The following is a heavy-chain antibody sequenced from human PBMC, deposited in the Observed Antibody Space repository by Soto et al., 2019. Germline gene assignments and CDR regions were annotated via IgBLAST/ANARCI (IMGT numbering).Heavy chain of an antibody. CDR3: ARDPLTPAAEMKWFDP. CDR2: IIPIFGTA. Sequence: SVKVSCKASGGTFSSYAISWVRQAPGQGLEWMGGIIPIFGTANYAQKFQGRVTITADESTSTAYMELSSLRSEDTAVYYCARDPLTPAAEMKWFDPRGQATMVTVS. D-gene: IGHD2-2*01. J-gene: IGHJ5*02. V-gene: IGHV1-69*13. CDR1: GGTFSSYA.